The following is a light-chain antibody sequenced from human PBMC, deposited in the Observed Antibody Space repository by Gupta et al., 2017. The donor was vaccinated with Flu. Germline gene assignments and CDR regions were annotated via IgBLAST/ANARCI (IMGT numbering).Light chain of an antibody. CDR1: SPNIEAGFD. J-gene: IGLJ2*01. CDR3: QSYDSGVV. V-gene: IGLV1-40*01. CDR2: GNS. Sequence: QSVLTQPPSVSGAPGQRVTISCTGSSPNIEAGFDVHWYQQLPGTAPKLLIYGNSKRPSGVPDRFSGSKSGTSASPAITGLEAEDEADYYCQSYDSGVVFGGGTKLTVL.